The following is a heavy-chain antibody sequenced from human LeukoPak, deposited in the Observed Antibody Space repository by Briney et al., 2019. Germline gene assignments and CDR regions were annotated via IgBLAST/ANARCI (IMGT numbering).Heavy chain of an antibody. D-gene: IGHD1-26*01. CDR2: TYYRSTWYN. CDR3: ARSRAFNSGAFDP. CDR1: GDIVSSNSVT. Sequence: SQTLSLTCAISGDIVSSNSVTWNWIRQSPSRGLEWLGRTYYRSTWYNDYAVSVRGRITVNPDTSKNQFSLRLNSVTAADTAVYYCARSRAFNSGAFDPWGQGSLVTVSS. V-gene: IGHV6-1*01. J-gene: IGHJ5*02.